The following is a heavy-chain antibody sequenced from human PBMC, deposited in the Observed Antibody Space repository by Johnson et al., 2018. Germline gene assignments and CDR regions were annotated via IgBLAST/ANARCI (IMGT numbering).Heavy chain of an antibody. D-gene: IGHD3-10*01. Sequence: EVQLLETGGGLVQPGGSLRLSCAASGFTFSSYAMHWVRQAPGKGLEWVSGISWNSGSIGYADSVKGRFTISRDNAKNSLYLQMNSLRAEDTALYYCAKENVLLWFGYGMDVWGQGTTVTVSS. J-gene: IGHJ6*02. CDR1: GFTFSSYA. CDR3: AKENVLLWFGYGMDV. CDR2: ISWNSGSI. V-gene: IGHV3-9*01.